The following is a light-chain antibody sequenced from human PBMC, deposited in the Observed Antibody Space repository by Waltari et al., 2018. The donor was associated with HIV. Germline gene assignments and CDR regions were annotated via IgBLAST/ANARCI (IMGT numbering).Light chain of an antibody. CDR2: AAS. V-gene: IGKV1-39*01. Sequence: DIQMTQSPSSLSASVRDSVTITCRASQNISNYLNWYQQKPRKAPNLLIDAASHLRSGVPSRISGSGSETDVTHTISSLQTEDFATYYCQQTYSTAPYTFGQGTKLEIK. CDR1: QNISNY. J-gene: IGKJ2*01. CDR3: QQTYSTAPYT.